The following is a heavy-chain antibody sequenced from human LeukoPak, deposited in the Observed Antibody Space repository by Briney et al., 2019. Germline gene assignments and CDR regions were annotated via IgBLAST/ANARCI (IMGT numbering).Heavy chain of an antibody. CDR1: GGSISSYH. D-gene: IGHD6-13*01. J-gene: IGHJ4*02. CDR2: IYYSGST. Sequence: PSETLSLTCTVSGGSISSYHWSWIRQPPGKGREWIGYIYYSGSTNYNPSLKSRVTISVETSKNEFSLKLRSVTAADTAVYYCARVTGYRIEDYFDYWGQGTLVTVSS. V-gene: IGHV4-59*01. CDR3: ARVTGYRIEDYFDY.